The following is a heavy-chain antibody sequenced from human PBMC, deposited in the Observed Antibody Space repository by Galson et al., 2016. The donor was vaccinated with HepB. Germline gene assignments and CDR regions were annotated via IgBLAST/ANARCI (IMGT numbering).Heavy chain of an antibody. Sequence: SVKVSCKASGGTFSDYAVSWVRQAPGQGLEWMGGIIPKFGTGNYAQKFQGRVMITADESTSTAYMELTSLRSDDTAVYYCASDSGNYLYYSDYWGQGTLVTVSS. CDR2: IIPKFGTG. J-gene: IGHJ4*02. CDR1: GGTFSDYA. D-gene: IGHD1-26*01. V-gene: IGHV1-69*13. CDR3: ASDSGNYLYYSDY.